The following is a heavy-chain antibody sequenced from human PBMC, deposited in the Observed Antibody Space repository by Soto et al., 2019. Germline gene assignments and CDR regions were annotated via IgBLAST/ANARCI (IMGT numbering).Heavy chain of an antibody. J-gene: IGHJ4*02. Sequence: QVQLVESGGGVVQPGRSLTLSCAASGFTFSHYGIHWVRQAPGTGLEWLAVISYDGSNKHYADSVKGRFTVSRDNSKNTLYLQMNSLRAEDTAAYFGARYSGKYQGPIDYWGQGTLVTVSS. V-gene: IGHV3-30*03. CDR2: ISYDGSNK. CDR3: ARYSGKYQGPIDY. D-gene: IGHD1-26*01. CDR1: GFTFSHYG.